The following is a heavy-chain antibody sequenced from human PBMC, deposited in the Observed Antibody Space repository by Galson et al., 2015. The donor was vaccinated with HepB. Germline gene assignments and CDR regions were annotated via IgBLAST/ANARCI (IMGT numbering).Heavy chain of an antibody. CDR1: GFTLSSYA. CDR2: ISGSGGSK. D-gene: IGHD5-24*01. Sequence: SLRLSCAASGFTLSSYAMSWVRQAPGKGLEWVSSISGSGGSKYYADSVKGRFTISRDNSKNTRYLQMNSLRAEDTAVYYCAKGGLRDGVQHWGQGTLVTVSS. J-gene: IGHJ1*01. CDR3: AKGGLRDGVQH. V-gene: IGHV3-23*01.